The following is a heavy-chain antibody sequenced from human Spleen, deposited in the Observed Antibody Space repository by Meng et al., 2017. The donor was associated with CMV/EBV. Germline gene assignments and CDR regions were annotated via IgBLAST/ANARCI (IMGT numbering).Heavy chain of an antibody. CDR2: ISWNSGSI. D-gene: IGHD3-3*01. CDR3: VKGHDFWSDFPDL. Sequence: SLKISFAASGFTFDDYAMHLGRQAPGKGLEWVSGISWNSGSIGYADSVKGRFTIPRDNTKNSLYLQMNGLRTEDTALYYCVKGHDFWSDFPDLWGQGTLVTVSS. V-gene: IGHV3-9*01. J-gene: IGHJ5*02. CDR1: GFTFDDYA.